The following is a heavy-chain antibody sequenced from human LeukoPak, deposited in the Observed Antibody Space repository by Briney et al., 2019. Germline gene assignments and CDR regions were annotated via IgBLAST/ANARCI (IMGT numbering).Heavy chain of an antibody. J-gene: IGHJ4*02. V-gene: IGHV3-66*02. CDR2: IYSDGKT. CDR1: GFTVSSNY. CDR3: ARDRYLYGGEIRI. D-gene: IGHD4-23*01. Sequence: PGGSLRLSCAASGFTVSSNYMSWVRQAPGKGLEWVSVIYSDGKTYYADSVKGRFTISRDNSKNTLYLQMNSLRTEDTAVYYCARDRYLYGGEIRIGGQGTLVTVSS.